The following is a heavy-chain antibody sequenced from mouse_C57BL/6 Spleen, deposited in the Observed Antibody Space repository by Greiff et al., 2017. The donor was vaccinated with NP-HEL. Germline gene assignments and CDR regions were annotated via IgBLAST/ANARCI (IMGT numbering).Heavy chain of an antibody. J-gene: IGHJ3*01. Sequence: VQLQQSGAELVKPRASVKLSCTASGFNIKDYYMHWVKQRPEQGLEWIGRIDPEAGETKYAPKFQGKATITAYTSTNTAYLQLSSLTSEDTAVYYCARSFDGYDLAYWGQGTLVTVSA. CDR3: ARSFDGYDLAY. CDR2: IDPEAGET. D-gene: IGHD2-2*01. V-gene: IGHV14-2*01. CDR1: GFNIKDYY.